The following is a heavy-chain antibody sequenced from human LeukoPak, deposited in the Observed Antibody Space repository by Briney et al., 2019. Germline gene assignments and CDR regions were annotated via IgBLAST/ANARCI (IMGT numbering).Heavy chain of an antibody. CDR2: ISYDETNK. Sequence: GGSLRLSCAASGFIFSGYGMHWVRQAPGKGLDWVGVISYDETNKYYADSVKGRFTISRDNSKNMLYLQMNSLRDEDTAVYYCAKDFPCSGDRCYPEYWGQGTLVTDSS. J-gene: IGHJ4*02. D-gene: IGHD2-15*01. CDR3: AKDFPCSGDRCYPEY. CDR1: GFIFSGYG. V-gene: IGHV3-30*18.